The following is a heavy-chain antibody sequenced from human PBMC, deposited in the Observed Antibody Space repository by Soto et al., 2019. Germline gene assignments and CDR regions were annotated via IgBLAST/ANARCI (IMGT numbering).Heavy chain of an antibody. CDR3: ARDGVQYCSGGSCQISDY. CDR2: INPSGGST. CDR1: GYTFTSYY. D-gene: IGHD2-15*01. J-gene: IGHJ4*02. V-gene: IGHV1-46*01. Sequence: ASVKVSCKASGYTFTSYYMHWVRQAPGQGLEWMGIINPSGGSTSYAQKFQGRVTMTRDTSTSTVYMELSSLRSEDTAVYYCARDGVQYCSGGSCQISDYWGQGTLVTVSS.